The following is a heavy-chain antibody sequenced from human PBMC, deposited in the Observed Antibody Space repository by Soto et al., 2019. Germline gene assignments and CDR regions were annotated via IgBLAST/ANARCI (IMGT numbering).Heavy chain of an antibody. D-gene: IGHD1-26*01. J-gene: IGHJ6*02. CDR3: ARVARLRIVGDTPDYYGMAV. Sequence: QVQLVQSGAEVKKPGASVKVSCKASGYTFTSYGISWVRQAPGQGLEWMGWISAYHGNTNYAQKLQGRVTMTTDTYTSTAHMELRSLRSDDTPVYYCARVARLRIVGDTPDYYGMAVWGHGTTVIVCS. CDR2: ISAYHGNT. V-gene: IGHV1-18*01. CDR1: GYTFTSYG.